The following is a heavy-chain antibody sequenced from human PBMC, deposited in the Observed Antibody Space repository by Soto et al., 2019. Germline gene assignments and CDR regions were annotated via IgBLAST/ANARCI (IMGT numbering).Heavy chain of an antibody. CDR1: GDSFATYW. V-gene: IGHV5-10-1*01. Sequence: PGESLKISCQGSGDSFATYWINWVRQMPGKGLEGMGRIDPDDSHTNYSPSLQCHVTISVDKSINTAYLHSNSLKSSDNAMYFCARRMTLVGRGQRTLVTVSS. J-gene: IGHJ4*02. CDR3: ARRMTLVG. CDR2: IDPDDSHT. D-gene: IGHD2-15*01.